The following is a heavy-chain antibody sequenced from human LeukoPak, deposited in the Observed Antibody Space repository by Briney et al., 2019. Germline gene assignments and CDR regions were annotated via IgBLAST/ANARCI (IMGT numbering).Heavy chain of an antibody. Sequence: PPESLYLKCTFCGRSKSTDDAGSLKKNPGKGLEWIGYIYYSGSTNYNPSLKSRVTISVDTSKNQFSLKLSSVTAADTAVYYCARWDRIIQDAFDIWGQGTMVTVSS. CDR2: IYYSGST. D-gene: IGHD1-26*01. J-gene: IGHJ3*02. CDR3: ARWDRIIQDAFDI. CDR1: GRSKSTDD. V-gene: IGHV4-59*01.